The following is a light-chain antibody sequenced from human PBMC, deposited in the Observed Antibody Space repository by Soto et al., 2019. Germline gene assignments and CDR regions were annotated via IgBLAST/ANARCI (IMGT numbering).Light chain of an antibody. J-gene: IGLJ1*01. V-gene: IGLV2-8*01. CDR1: SGDVGGYNY. CDR2: EVS. CDR3: CSHGGSNV. Sequence: QSALTQPPSASGSPGQSVTISCTGTSGDVGGYNYVSWYQQHPGKAPKLIIYEVSKRPSGVPDRFSGSKSGNTASLTVSGLQAEDEADYYCCSHGGSNVFGTGTKLTVL.